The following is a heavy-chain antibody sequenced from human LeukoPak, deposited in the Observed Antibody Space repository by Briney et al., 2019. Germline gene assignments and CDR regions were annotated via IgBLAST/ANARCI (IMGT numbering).Heavy chain of an antibody. CDR3: ARDFISYGYSSGWYGPAGFDI. V-gene: IGHV1-46*01. Sequence: ASVKVSCKASGYTFTGYYMHWVRQAPGQGLEWMGWINPSGGSTSYAQKFQGRVTMTRDMSTSTVYMELSSLRSEDTAVYYCARDFISYGYSSGWYGPAGFDIWGQGTMVTVSS. CDR1: GYTFTGYY. J-gene: IGHJ3*02. D-gene: IGHD6-19*01. CDR2: INPSGGST.